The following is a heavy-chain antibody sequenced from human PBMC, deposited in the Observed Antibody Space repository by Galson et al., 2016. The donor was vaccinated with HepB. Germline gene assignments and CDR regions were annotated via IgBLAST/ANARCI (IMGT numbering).Heavy chain of an antibody. Sequence: SLRLSCAASGFTVGSHYMRWVRQAPGKGLEWVSVIYSAGATYYADSVKGRFTFSRDNAENTEFLQMNSLRAADTAVYYCARSIAAVYGMDVWGQGTTVTVSS. CDR2: IYSAGAT. V-gene: IGHV3-53*01. D-gene: IGHD6-13*01. CDR1: GFTVGSHY. J-gene: IGHJ6*02. CDR3: ARSIAAVYGMDV.